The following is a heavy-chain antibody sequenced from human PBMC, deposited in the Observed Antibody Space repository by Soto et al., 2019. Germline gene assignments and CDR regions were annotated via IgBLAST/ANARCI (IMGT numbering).Heavy chain of an antibody. J-gene: IGHJ5*02. D-gene: IGHD3-22*01. CDR3: ASGTPKKNYYDSSGYYALGWFDP. CDR1: GGTFSSYA. Sequence: SVKVSCKASGGTFSSYAISWVRQAPGQGLEWMGGIIPIFGTANYAQKFQGRVTITADESTSTAYMELSSLRSEDTAVYYCASGTPKKNYYDSSGYYALGWFDPWGQGTLVTVSS. CDR2: IIPIFGTA. V-gene: IGHV1-69*13.